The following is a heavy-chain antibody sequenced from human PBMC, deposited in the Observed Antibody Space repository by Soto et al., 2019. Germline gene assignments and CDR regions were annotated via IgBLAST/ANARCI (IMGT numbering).Heavy chain of an antibody. D-gene: IGHD3-3*01. Sequence: GGSLRLSCAASGFTFSSYGMHWVRQAPGKGLEWVAVISYDGSNKYYADSVKGRFTISRDNSKNTLYLQMNSLRAEDTAVYYCAKDGTEYYDFWSGYYYYYYGMDVWGQGTTVTVSS. V-gene: IGHV3-30*18. CDR2: ISYDGSNK. J-gene: IGHJ6*02. CDR3: AKDGTEYYDFWSGYYYYYYGMDV. CDR1: GFTFSSYG.